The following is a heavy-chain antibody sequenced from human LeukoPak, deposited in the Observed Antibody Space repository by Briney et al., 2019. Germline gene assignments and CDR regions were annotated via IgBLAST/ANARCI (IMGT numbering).Heavy chain of an antibody. D-gene: IGHD6-13*01. CDR3: ARATATAAPGTKKPFVY. J-gene: IGHJ4*02. Sequence: GASVKVSCKASGYTFTDYLMHWVRLAPGQGPESMGWINPNSGATSTDYPQKFRDRVTLTRDTTINTAFMELTRLTSDDTALYFCARATATAAPGTKKPFVYWGEGTLITVSS. V-gene: IGHV1-2*02. CDR1: GYTFTDYL. CDR2: INPNSGATST.